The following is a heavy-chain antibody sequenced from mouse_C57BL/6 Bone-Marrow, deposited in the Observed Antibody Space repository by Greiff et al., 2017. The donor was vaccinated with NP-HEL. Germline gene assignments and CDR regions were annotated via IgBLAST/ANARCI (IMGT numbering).Heavy chain of an antibody. CDR2: INPNNGGT. CDR3: ARGYYYGSLLDY. D-gene: IGHD1-1*01. Sequence: VQLKQSGPELVKPGASVKISCKASGYTFTDYYMNWVKQSHGKSLEWIGDINPNNGGTSYNQKFKGKATLTVDKSSSTAYMELRSLTSEDSAVYYCARGYYYGSLLDYWGQGTTLTVSS. V-gene: IGHV1-26*01. J-gene: IGHJ2*01. CDR1: GYTFTDYY.